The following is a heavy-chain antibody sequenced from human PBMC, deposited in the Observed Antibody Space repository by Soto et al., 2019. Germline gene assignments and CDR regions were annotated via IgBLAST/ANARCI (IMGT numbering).Heavy chain of an antibody. V-gene: IGHV1-2*04. D-gene: IGHD3-22*01. CDR1: GYTFTGYY. J-gene: IGHJ6*02. CDR2: INPNSGGT. Sequence: QVPLVQSGAEVKKPGASVKVSCKASGYTFTGYYMHWVRQAPGQGLEWMGWINPNSGGTNYAQKFQGWVTMTRDTSISTAYMELSRLRSDDTAVYYCARGGFGGALYYYYGMDVWGQGTTVTVSS. CDR3: ARGGFGGALYYYYGMDV.